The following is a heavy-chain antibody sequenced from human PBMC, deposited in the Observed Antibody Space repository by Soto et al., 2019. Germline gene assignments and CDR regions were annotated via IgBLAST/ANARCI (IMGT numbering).Heavy chain of an antibody. CDR2: ISSSGSII. D-gene: IGHD3-22*01. CDR1: GFTFSDNY. V-gene: IGHV3-11*01. Sequence: GGSLRLSCAASGFTFSDNYMSWIRQALGKGLEWVSYISSSGSIIYYADSVKGRFTISRDNAKNSLYLQMNSLRAEDTAVYYCARDLGYYESDGYFDYWGQGALVTVSS. J-gene: IGHJ4*02. CDR3: ARDLGYYESDGYFDY.